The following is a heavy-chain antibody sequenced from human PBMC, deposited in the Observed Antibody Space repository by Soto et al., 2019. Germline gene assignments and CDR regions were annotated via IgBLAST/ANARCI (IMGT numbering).Heavy chain of an antibody. D-gene: IGHD2-21*01. CDR1: SGSISSHY. J-gene: IGHJ5*02. CDR2: INYTGTT. Sequence: SETLSLTCTVSSGSISSHYWTWVRQPPGKGLEWIGYINYTGTTNHNPSLKSRVTISVDTSKNQFSLKLTSVTAADTAVYYCARMRSDYNWFDPWGQGTLVTVSS. V-gene: IGHV4-59*11. CDR3: ARMRSDYNWFDP.